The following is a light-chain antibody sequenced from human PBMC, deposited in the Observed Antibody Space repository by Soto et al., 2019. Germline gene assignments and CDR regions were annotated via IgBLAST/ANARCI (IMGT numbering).Light chain of an antibody. J-gene: IGKJ5*01. Sequence: IQITQYTSTLSASVVDRVPITCRASQSISSWLAWYQQKPGKAPKLLIYKASSLESGVPSRFSGSGSGTEFTLTISSLQPDDFATYYCQQYNSYSITSGQGTRLEI. V-gene: IGKV1-5*03. CDR3: QQYNSYSIT. CDR1: QSISSW. CDR2: KAS.